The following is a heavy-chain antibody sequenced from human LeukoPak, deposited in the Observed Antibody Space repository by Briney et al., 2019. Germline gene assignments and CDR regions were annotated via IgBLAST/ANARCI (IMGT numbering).Heavy chain of an antibody. CDR2: ISGSGDRT. Sequence: GGSLRLSCEPSGFTLSTYAMSWVRQAPGKGLEWVSLISGSGDRTYYADSVMGRFSISRDNAKNSLYLQMNSLRAEDTAVYYCARGHPFDYWGQGTLVTVSS. J-gene: IGHJ4*02. CDR3: ARGHPFDY. V-gene: IGHV3-23*01. CDR1: GFTLSTYA.